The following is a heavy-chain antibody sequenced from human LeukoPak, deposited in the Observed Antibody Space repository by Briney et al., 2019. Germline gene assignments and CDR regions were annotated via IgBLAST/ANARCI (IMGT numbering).Heavy chain of an antibody. CDR2: LYSDGNT. D-gene: IGHD1-14*01. J-gene: IGHJ4*01. V-gene: IGHV3-53*01. CDR3: ARGVEPLAANTLAY. Sequence: GGSLRLSCAASGFTVITNDMTWVRQAPGKGLEWVSVLYSDGNTKYADSVQGRFTISRDNSKNTLYLEMNSLSPDDTAVYYCARGVEPLAANTLAYWGHGTLVTVSS. CDR1: GFTVITND.